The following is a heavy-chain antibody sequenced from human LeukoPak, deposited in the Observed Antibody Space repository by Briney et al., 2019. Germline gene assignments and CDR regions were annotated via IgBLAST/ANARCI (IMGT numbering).Heavy chain of an antibody. J-gene: IGHJ3*02. CDR3: ARRSKDIVVVPAANTAAFDI. CDR2: IYPGDSDT. D-gene: IGHD2-2*01. Sequence: GESLKISCKGFGYSFTSYWIGGVRKMPGKGLEWMRIIYPGDSDTRYSPSFQGQVTISADKSISTAYLQWSSLKASDTAMYYCARRSKDIVVVPAANTAAFDIWGQGTMVTVSS. V-gene: IGHV5-51*01. CDR1: GYSFTSYW.